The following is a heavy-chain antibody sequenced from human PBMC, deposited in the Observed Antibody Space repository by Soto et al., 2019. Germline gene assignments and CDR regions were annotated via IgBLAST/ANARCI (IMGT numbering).Heavy chain of an antibody. V-gene: IGHV4-30-4*01. CDR2: IYYSGST. Sequence: QVQLQESGPGLVKPSQTLSLTCTVSGGSINSGDYYWSWIRQPPGKGLEWIGYIYYSGSTYYNPSLKSRITLSVDTSKNQFSLKLSSVTAADTAVYYCARDWYYSDSTGYYHDVFDIWGQGTMVTVSS. CDR1: GGSINSGDYY. D-gene: IGHD3-22*01. CDR3: ARDWYYSDSTGYYHDVFDI. J-gene: IGHJ3*02.